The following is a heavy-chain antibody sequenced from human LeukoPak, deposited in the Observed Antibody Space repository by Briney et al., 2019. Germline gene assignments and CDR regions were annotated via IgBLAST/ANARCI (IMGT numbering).Heavy chain of an antibody. V-gene: IGHV1-2*06. J-gene: IGHJ4*02. CDR2: INPNSGGT. CDR3: ARGEGDRLWSGYYHSY. Sequence: ASVKVSCKASGYTFTGYYMHWVRQAPGQGLEWMGRINPNSGGTNYAQKFQGRVTMTRDTSISTAYMELSRLRSVDTAVYYCARGEGDRLWSGYYHSYWGQGTLVTVSS. D-gene: IGHD3-3*01. CDR1: GYTFTGYY.